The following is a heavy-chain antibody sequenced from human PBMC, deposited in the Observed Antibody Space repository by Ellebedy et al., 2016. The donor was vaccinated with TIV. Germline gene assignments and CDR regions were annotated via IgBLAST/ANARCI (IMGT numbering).Heavy chain of an antibody. CDR2: ISSSSSYI. Sequence: GESLKISCAASGFTFSSYSMNWVRQAPGKGLEWVSSISSSSSYIYYADSVKGRFTISRDNAKNSLYLQMNSLRAEDTALYYCTKSYAGNYYYGMDVWGQGTTVTVSS. D-gene: IGHD2-8*01. V-gene: IGHV3-21*04. J-gene: IGHJ6*02. CDR1: GFTFSSYS. CDR3: TKSYAGNYYYGMDV.